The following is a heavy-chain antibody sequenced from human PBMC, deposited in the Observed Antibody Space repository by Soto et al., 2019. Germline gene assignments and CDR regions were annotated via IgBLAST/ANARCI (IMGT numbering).Heavy chain of an antibody. CDR3: ARRIPIGSGMDV. CDR1: GFTFSSYA. CDR2: ITSNGGNT. J-gene: IGHJ6*04. Sequence: EVQLVASGRGLVQPGGSLRLSCAASGFTFSSYAMHWVRQAPGKGLEYVSVITSNGGNTDYASFVKGRFTISRDNSKNTLYLQMVSLRAEDMAVDYCARRIPIGSGMDVWGEGTTVTVSS. V-gene: IGHV3-64*01. D-gene: IGHD2-21*01.